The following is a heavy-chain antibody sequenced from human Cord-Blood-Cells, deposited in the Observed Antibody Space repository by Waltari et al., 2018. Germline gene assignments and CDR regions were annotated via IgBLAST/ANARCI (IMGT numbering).Heavy chain of an antibody. V-gene: IGHV4-61*09. CDR3: ARVRVSGDRYFDL. D-gene: IGHD7-27*01. CDR1: GGSISSGSYY. CDR2: IYTSGST. Sequence: QVQLQESGPGLVKPSQTLSLTCTVSGGSISSGSYYWSWIRQPAGKGLEWIGYIYTSGSTNYTPSHKSRVTISVDTSKNQFSLKLSSVTAADTAVYYCARVRVSGDRYFDLWGRGTLVTVSS. J-gene: IGHJ2*01.